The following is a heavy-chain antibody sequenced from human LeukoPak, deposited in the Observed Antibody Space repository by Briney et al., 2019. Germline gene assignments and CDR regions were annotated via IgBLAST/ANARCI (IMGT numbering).Heavy chain of an antibody. Sequence: SQTLSLTCAISGDSVSSNSAAWNWIRQSPSRGLEGLGRTYYRSKWYNDYAVSVKSRITINPDTSKNQFSLQLNAVTPEDTAVYYCARVGYSSVWTPFAMDVWGQGTTVTVSS. D-gene: IGHD6-19*01. J-gene: IGHJ6*02. CDR2: TYYRSKWYN. V-gene: IGHV6-1*01. CDR3: ARVGYSSVWTPFAMDV. CDR1: GDSVSSNSAA.